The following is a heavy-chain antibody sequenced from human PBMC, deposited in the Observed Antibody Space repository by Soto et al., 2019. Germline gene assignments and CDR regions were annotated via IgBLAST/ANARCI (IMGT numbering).Heavy chain of an antibody. CDR2: VKRDGSQS. D-gene: IGHD1-1*01. V-gene: IGHV3-7*01. CDR1: GFTSSRYW. Sequence: GGSLRLSCEASGFTSSRYWMSWIRQAPGKGLEWVANVKRDGSQSYLVDSVKVRFTMSRDNAKNSLFLQMNSLRAEDTAVYYGVRDGSMRWHFDPWGQGSLVSAPQ. CDR3: VRDGSMRWHFDP. J-gene: IGHJ5*02.